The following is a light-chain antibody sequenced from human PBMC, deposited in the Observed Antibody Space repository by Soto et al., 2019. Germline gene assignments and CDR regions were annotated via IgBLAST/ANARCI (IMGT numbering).Light chain of an antibody. CDR3: QSYDSGLSGWL. CDR2: ENT. V-gene: IGLV1-40*01. J-gene: IGLJ2*01. CDR1: SSNIGAVFD. Sequence: QSVLSQPPSVSGAPGQSVTISCTGSSSNIGAVFDVHWYQQVPGTAPKLLIYENTKRPSGVPDLFSGSKSGTSASLAITGLQAEEEADYYGQSYDSGLSGWLFGGGTKLAVL.